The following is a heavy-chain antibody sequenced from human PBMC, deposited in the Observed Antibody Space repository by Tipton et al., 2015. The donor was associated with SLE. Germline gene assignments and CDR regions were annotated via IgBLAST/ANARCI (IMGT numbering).Heavy chain of an antibody. Sequence: GSLRLSCAASGFTFSSYAMSWVRQAPGKGLEWVSAISGSGGGTYYADSVKGRFTISRDISKNTLYLQMNSLRAEDTAVYYCAKPRGYSYGLDDAIDIWGQGTMVTVSS. D-gene: IGHD5-18*01. CDR3: AKPRGYSYGLDDAIDI. J-gene: IGHJ3*02. CDR2: ISGSGGGT. V-gene: IGHV3-23*01. CDR1: GFTFSSYA.